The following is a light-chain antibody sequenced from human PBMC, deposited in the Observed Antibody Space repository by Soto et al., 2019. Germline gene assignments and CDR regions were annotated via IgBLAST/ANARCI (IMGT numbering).Light chain of an antibody. Sequence: EIVLTQSPDSLSLSPGERATLFCRASQSVSRSYLAWYQQKRGQAPRLLIYDASSRATGIPDRFSGSGSGTDFTLTISRLEPEDFAVYHCQQYGSSPWTFGQGTKVEIK. CDR2: DAS. CDR1: QSVSRSY. J-gene: IGKJ1*01. V-gene: IGKV3-20*01. CDR3: QQYGSSPWT.